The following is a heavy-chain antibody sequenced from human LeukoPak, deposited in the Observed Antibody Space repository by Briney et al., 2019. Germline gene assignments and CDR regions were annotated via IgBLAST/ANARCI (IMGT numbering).Heavy chain of an antibody. CDR2: ISSSSSYI. CDR3: ARERQGSGWYYYYYYMDV. J-gene: IGHJ6*03. CDR1: GFTFSSYS. D-gene: IGHD6-19*01. Sequence: PGGSLRLSCAASGFTFSSYSMNWVRQAPGKGLEWVSSISSSSSYIYYADSVKGRFTISRDNAKNSLYLQMNSLRAEDTAVYYCARERQGSGWYYYYYYMDVWGKGTTVTVSS. V-gene: IGHV3-21*01.